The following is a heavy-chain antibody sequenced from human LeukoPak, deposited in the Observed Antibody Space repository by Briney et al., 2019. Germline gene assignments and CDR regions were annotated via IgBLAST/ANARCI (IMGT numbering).Heavy chain of an antibody. J-gene: IGHJ4*02. V-gene: IGHV3-66*02. Sequence: GGSLRLSCAGSGFTVSSNYMSWVRQAPGKELEWVSVIYSGGSTYYADSVKGRFTISRDNSKNTLYLQMNSLRAEDTAVYYCASSGYCSRGSCYSSFDYWGQGTLVTVSS. CDR3: ASSGYCSRGSCYSSFDY. D-gene: IGHD2-15*01. CDR1: GFTVSSNY. CDR2: IYSGGST.